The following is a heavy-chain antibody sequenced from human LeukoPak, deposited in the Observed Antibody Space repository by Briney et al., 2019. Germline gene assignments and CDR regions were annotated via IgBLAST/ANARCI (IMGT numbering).Heavy chain of an antibody. CDR2: IYYSGST. V-gene: IGHV4-59*01. Sequence: SETLSLTCTVSGGSISSYDWGWIRQPPGKGLEWIGYIYYSGSTKYNPSLKSRVTISVDTSKNQFSLKLSSVTAADTAVYYCARGGTTVTPGLLWFDPWGQGTLVTVSS. D-gene: IGHD4-17*01. J-gene: IGHJ5*02. CDR3: ARGGTTVTPGLLWFDP. CDR1: GGSISSYD.